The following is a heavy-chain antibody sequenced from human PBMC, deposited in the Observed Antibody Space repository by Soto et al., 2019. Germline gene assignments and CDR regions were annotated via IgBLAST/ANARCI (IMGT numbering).Heavy chain of an antibody. V-gene: IGHV1-3*01. J-gene: IGHJ3*02. D-gene: IGHD2-15*01. CDR3: ARDRALSGFCSGGSCYLALGNGAFDI. CDR1: GYTFTSYA. Sequence: ASVKVSCKASGYTFTSYAMHWVRQAPGQRLEWMGWINAGNGNTKYSQKFQGRVTITRDTSASTAYMELSSLRSEDTAVYYCARDRALSGFCSGGSCYLALGNGAFDIWGQGTMVTVSS. CDR2: INAGNGNT.